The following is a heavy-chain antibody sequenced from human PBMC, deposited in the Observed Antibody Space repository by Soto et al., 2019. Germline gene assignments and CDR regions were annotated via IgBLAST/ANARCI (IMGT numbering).Heavy chain of an antibody. Sequence: QVQLQESGPGLVKPSQTLSLTCTVSGGSINSGSYYWSWIRQRPGEGLEWIGYIYSSGSTYHNPSLERRVTISGDTSKNQFSLKLSFVSAADTAVYYCARGISITGAANNWFDPWGQGTLVTVSS. V-gene: IGHV4-31*03. D-gene: IGHD3-10*01. J-gene: IGHJ5*02. CDR2: IYSSGST. CDR3: ARGISITGAANNWFDP. CDR1: GGSINSGSYY.